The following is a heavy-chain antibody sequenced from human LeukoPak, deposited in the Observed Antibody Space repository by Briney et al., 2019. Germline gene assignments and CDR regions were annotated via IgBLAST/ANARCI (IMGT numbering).Heavy chain of an antibody. CDR3: ARDRINWNDVGGLFDY. J-gene: IGHJ4*02. CDR1: GFTVSANS. V-gene: IGHV3-53*01. Sequence: GGSLRLSCAASGFTVSANSMSWVRQAPGKGLEWVSVIFSGGSTYSAGSVKGRFAISRDTSKNTLYLQMNILRAEDTAVYYCARDRINWNDVGGLFDYWGQGTLVTVSS. CDR2: IFSGGST. D-gene: IGHD1-1*01.